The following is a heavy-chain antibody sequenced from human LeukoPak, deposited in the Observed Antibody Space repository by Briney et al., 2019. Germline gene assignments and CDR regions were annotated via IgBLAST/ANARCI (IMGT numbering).Heavy chain of an antibody. V-gene: IGHV3-48*03. CDR3: AKAFCSGGSCYFFDY. J-gene: IGHJ4*02. CDR2: ISSSGTTM. Sequence: GGSLRLSCAASAFTFSSYEINWVRQAPGKGLEWVSYISSSGTTMYYVDSVKGRFTISRDNSKNTLYLQMNSLRAEDTAVYYCAKAFCSGGSCYFFDYWGQGTLVTVSS. D-gene: IGHD2-15*01. CDR1: AFTFSSYE.